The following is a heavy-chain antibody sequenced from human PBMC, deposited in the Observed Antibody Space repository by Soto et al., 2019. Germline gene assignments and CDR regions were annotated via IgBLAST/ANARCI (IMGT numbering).Heavy chain of an antibody. CDR2: ISGGGGSA. D-gene: IGHD1-26*01. V-gene: IGHV3-23*01. CDR3: AKDPSRTTTNRNFDF. J-gene: IGHJ4*02. CDR1: GFTFSSYG. Sequence: GGSLRRASVGSGFTFSSYGMSWVRQAPGKGLEWVSAISGGGGSAYHADSVKGRFTISRDNSKNTLYLQMNSLRVEDTAVYYCAKDPSRTTTNRNFDFWGQGTLVTVSS.